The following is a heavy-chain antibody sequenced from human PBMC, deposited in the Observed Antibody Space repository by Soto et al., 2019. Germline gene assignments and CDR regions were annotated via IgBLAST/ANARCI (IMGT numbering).Heavy chain of an antibody. V-gene: IGHV1-2*02. J-gene: IGHJ6*02. CDR2: INPNSGGT. CDR3: ARGTGYCSGGSCAAYGMDV. CDR1: GYTFTAYY. Sequence: ASVKVSCKASGYTFTAYYMHWVRQAPGQGLEWMGWINPNSGGTNYAQKFQGRVTITVDESTSTAYMEPSSLRSEDTAVYYCARGTGYCSGGSCAAYGMDVWGQGTTVTVSS. D-gene: IGHD2-15*01.